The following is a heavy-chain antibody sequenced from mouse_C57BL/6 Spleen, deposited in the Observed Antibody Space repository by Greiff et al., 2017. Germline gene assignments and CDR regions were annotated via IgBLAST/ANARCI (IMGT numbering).Heavy chain of an antibody. J-gene: IGHJ4*01. D-gene: IGHD1-1*02. CDR2: ISTGGGYT. Sequence: EVQLVQSGGDLVKPGGSLKLSCAASGFTFSSYGMSWVRQTPDKSLEWVGTISTGGGYTNYTDSLKGRVTISRDNANNTVYLQMSSLKSEDTAMYYCAREGGNNDVYAMGYWGQGTTVTVSS. CDR1: GFTFSSYG. CDR3: AREGGNNDVYAMGY. V-gene: IGHV5-6*01.